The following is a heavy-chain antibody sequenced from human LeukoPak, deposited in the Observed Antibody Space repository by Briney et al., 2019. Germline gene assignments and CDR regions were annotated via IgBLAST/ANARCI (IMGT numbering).Heavy chain of an antibody. CDR3: ARDLNEAAAGQPYYYYMDV. Sequence: GASVMVSCKASGYTFTSYYMHWVRQAPGQGLEWMGIINPSGGSTSYAQKFQGRVTMTRDMSTSTVYMELRSLRSEDTAVYYCARDLNEAAAGQPYYYYMDVWGKGTTVTVSS. J-gene: IGHJ6*03. D-gene: IGHD6-13*01. CDR2: INPSGGST. CDR1: GYTFTSYY. V-gene: IGHV1-46*01.